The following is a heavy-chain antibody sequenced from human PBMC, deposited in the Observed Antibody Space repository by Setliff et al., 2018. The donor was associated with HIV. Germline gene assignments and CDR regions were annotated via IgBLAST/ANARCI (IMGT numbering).Heavy chain of an antibody. J-gene: IGHJ3*02. CDR2: IIPILGIA. CDR3: ARAPSLVHDAFDI. D-gene: IGHD3-10*01. CDR1: GGTFSSYT. V-gene: IGHV1-69*02. Sequence: VASVKVSCKASGGTFSSYTITWVRQAPGQGLEWMGRIIPILGIADYALKFQGRVSISADKSTSTAYMELSSLRSEDTAVFYCARAPSLVHDAFDIWGQGTMVTVS.